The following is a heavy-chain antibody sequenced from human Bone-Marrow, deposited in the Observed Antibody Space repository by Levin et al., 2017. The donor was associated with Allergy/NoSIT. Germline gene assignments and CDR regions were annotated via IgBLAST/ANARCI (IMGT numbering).Heavy chain of an antibody. J-gene: IGHJ3*02. CDR1: GYSFTSYW. CDR2: IYPDDSDT. CDR3: ATASGDVWARAFDN. D-gene: IGHD1-26*01. V-gene: IGHV5-51*01. Sequence: PGESLKISCKASGYSFTSYWIGWVRQMPGKGLEWMGIIYPDDSDTKYRPAFQGQVTISADKSITTAYLQWNSLRISDSAKYFCATASGDVWARAFDNWGQGTKVTVSS.